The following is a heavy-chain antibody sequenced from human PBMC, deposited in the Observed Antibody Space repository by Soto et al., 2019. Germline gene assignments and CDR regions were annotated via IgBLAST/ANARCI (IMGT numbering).Heavy chain of an antibody. V-gene: IGHV3-33*01. CDR3: ARQEPRDYGGNPSPFDY. J-gene: IGHJ4*02. CDR2: IWYDGSNK. Sequence: GGSLRLSCAASGFTFSSYGMHWVRQAPGKGLEWVAVIWYDGSNKYYADSVKGRFTISRDNSKNTLYLQMNSLRAEDTAVYYCARQEPRDYGGNPSPFDYWGQGTLVTVS. D-gene: IGHD4-17*01. CDR1: GFTFSSYG.